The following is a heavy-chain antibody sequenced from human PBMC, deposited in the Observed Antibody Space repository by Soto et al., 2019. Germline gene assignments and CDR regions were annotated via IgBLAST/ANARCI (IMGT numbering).Heavy chain of an antibody. D-gene: IGHD6-19*01. CDR3: ARDSIVVAEGYYYYGMDV. CDR2: IWDDGSNK. V-gene: IGHV3-33*01. CDR1: GFTFSSYG. J-gene: IGHJ6*02. Sequence: QVQLVESGGGVVQPGRSLRLSCAASGFTFSSYGMHWVRQAPGKGLEWVAVIWDDGSNKYYADPVKGRFTISRDNSKNALHLQMNSLRAEDTAVYYCARDSIVVAEGYYYYGMDVWGQGTTVTV.